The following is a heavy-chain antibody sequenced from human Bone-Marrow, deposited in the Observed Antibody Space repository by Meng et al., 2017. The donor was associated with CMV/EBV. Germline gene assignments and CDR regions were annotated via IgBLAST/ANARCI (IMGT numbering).Heavy chain of an antibody. CDR3: AKGEYSNSLSFDY. CDR1: GFSFSDYW. V-gene: IGHV3-7*01. D-gene: IGHD4-11*01. J-gene: IGHJ4*02. CDR2: INDAGTVK. Sequence: GGSLRLSCVASGFSFSDYWMTWVRQAPGKGLEWAANINDAGTVKYYLDSLKGRFTVSRDNARNSLYLEMDSLRVEDTAVYYCAKGEYSNSLSFDYWGQGTLVTVSS.